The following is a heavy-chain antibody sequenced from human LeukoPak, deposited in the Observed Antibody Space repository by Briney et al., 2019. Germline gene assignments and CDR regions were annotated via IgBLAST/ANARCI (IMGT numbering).Heavy chain of an antibody. CDR3: ARGPIVVVPAATAFDY. V-gene: IGHV4-61*02. D-gene: IGHD2-2*01. J-gene: IGHJ4*02. CDR2: IYTSGST. CDR1: GGSISSGSYY. Sequence: PSQTLSLTCTVSGGSISSGSYYWSWIRQPAGKGLEWIGRIYTSGSTNYNPSLKSRVTISVDTSKNQFSLKLSSVTAADTAVYYCARGPIVVVPAATAFDYWGQGTLVTVSS.